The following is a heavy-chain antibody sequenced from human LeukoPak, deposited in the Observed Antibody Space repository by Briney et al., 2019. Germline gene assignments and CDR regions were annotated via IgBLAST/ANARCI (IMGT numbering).Heavy chain of an antibody. D-gene: IGHD1-20*01. CDR1: GFTVTSYA. Sequence: GGSLGLSCAASGFTVTSYAMSWVRQAPGKGLEWVSVLTGDGNTYYADSVKGRFTNSRDDSKNTLFLQMNSLRAEDTAVYFCAKVKWKLIGYFDYWGQGTLVTVSS. CDR3: AKVKWKLIGYFDY. V-gene: IGHV3-23*01. J-gene: IGHJ4*02. CDR2: LTGDGNT.